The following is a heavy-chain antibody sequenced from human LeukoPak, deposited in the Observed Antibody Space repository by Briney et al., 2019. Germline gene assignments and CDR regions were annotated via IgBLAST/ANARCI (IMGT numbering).Heavy chain of an antibody. CDR1: GGSISSGSYY. CDR2: IYISGST. J-gene: IGHJ4*02. V-gene: IGHV4-61*02. D-gene: IGHD3-22*01. Sequence: PSETLSLTCTVSGGSISSGSYYWSWIRQPAGKGLEWIGRIYISGSTNYNPSLKSRVTISVDTSKNQFSLKLSSVTAADTAVYYCSADLASITMIVGLGYWGQGTLVTVSS. CDR3: SADLASITMIVGLGY.